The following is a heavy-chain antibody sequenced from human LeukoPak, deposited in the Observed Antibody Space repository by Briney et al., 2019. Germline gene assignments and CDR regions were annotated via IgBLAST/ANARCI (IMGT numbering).Heavy chain of an antibody. J-gene: IGHJ4*02. V-gene: IGHV1-46*01. D-gene: IGHD3-16*02. CDR1: GYTYTKYY. Sequence: ASVKVSCKASGYTYTKYYIHWVRQAPGQALEWMGKINPIGGSAPCAQKFQGRVTMTRDTSTSTVYMELSSLKSEDTALIYCARVSGMGELSVEVDYWGQGTLVTVSS. CDR2: INPIGGSA. CDR3: ARVSGMGELSVEVDY.